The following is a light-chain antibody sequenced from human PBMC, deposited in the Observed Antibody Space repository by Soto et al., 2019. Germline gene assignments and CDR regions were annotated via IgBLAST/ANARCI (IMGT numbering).Light chain of an antibody. CDR1: QSIATY. CDR2: AAS. J-gene: IGKJ5*01. Sequence: DIQMTQSPPSLSASVGDRVTIACRASQSIATYLNWYQQRPGQAPQLLISAASTLRSGVPSRFSGSGSGTDFTLTIDSLQTEDCASYYCQQSYTVPITFGQGTRLDFK. CDR3: QQSYTVPIT. V-gene: IGKV1-39*01.